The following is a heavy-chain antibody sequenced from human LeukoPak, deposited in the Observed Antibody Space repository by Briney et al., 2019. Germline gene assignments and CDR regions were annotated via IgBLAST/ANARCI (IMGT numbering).Heavy chain of an antibody. D-gene: IGHD5-12*01. CDR2: FDPEVSER. Sequence: ASVKLSCTVSGYTLTELSMHWVRQAPGKGLEGMGGFDPEVSERNYAQKFQGRVTMPENTSTDTAYMELSSLRSEDTAVYYWATVGRQWLRLNWFDPWGEGALVTVSS. V-gene: IGHV1-24*01. CDR1: GYTLTELS. CDR3: ATVGRQWLRLNWFDP. J-gene: IGHJ5*02.